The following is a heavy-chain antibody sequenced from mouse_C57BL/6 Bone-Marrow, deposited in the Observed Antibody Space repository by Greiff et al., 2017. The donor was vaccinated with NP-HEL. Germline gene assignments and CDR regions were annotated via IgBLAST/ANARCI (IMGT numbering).Heavy chain of an antibody. J-gene: IGHJ2*01. CDR2: ISYDGSN. D-gene: IGHD2-2*01. CDR3: AREEDLLWLRRGYYFDY. CDR1: GYSITSGYY. Sequence: EVQLLESGPGLVKPSQSLSLTCSVTGYSITSGYYWNWIRQFPGNKLEWMGYISYDGSNNYNPSLKNRISITRDTSKNQFFLKLNSVTTEDTATYYCAREEDLLWLRRGYYFDYWGQGTTLTVSS. V-gene: IGHV3-6*01.